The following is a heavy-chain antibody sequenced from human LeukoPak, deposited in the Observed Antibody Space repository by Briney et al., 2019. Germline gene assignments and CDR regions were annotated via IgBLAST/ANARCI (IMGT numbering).Heavy chain of an antibody. CDR2: INPNSGNI. Sequence: AASVKVSCKASGYTFTSYDINWVRQATGQGLEWMGWINPNSGNINYAQKFEGRVTMTRDTSISTAYMELSRLRSDDTAVYYCARDRIITMVRNYYYMDVWGKGTTVTVSS. D-gene: IGHD3-10*01. V-gene: IGHV1-2*02. CDR3: ARDRIITMVRNYYYMDV. J-gene: IGHJ6*03. CDR1: GYTFTSYD.